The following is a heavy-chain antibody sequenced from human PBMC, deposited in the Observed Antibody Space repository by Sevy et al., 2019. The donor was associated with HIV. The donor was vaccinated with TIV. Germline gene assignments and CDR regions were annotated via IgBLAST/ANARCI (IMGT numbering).Heavy chain of an antibody. CDR3: ARDRHYGTRYYDYYGMDV. CDR1: GYRFTSQA. J-gene: IGHJ6*02. Sequence: VSVKVSCKASGYRFTSQAIHWVRQAPGQRPEYMGWIDTGNGNTKYSQKFQGRVGISRDTSASTAFLELSSLSSGDTAVYFCARDRHYGTRYYDYYGMDVWGQGTTVTVSS. CDR2: IDTGNGNT. D-gene: IGHD3-10*01. V-gene: IGHV1-3*04.